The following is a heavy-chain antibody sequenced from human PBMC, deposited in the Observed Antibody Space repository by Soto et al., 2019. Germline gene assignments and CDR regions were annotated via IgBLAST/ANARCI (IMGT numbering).Heavy chain of an antibody. Sequence: PVGSLRLSCAASGFTFSSYAMNWVRQAPGKGLEWVSAISGSGGSTYYADSVKGRFTISRDNSKNTLYLQMNSLRAEDTAVYYCAKGQYSSGPPAYYYGMDVWGQGTTVTVSS. CDR3: AKGQYSSGPPAYYYGMDV. D-gene: IGHD6-19*01. CDR2: ISGSGGST. J-gene: IGHJ6*02. V-gene: IGHV3-23*01. CDR1: GFTFSSYA.